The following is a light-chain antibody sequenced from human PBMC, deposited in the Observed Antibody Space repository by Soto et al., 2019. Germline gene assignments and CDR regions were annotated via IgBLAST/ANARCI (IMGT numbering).Light chain of an antibody. Sequence: EIVLTQSPGTLSLSSGERATLSCRASQSVSRSYLAWYQQKPGQAPRLLIYGASTRATGTPARFSGSGSGTEFTLTISSLQSEDFAVYYCQQYNNWPRTFGQGTKVDIK. CDR1: QSVSRSY. V-gene: IGKV3-15*01. J-gene: IGKJ1*01. CDR2: GAS. CDR3: QQYNNWPRT.